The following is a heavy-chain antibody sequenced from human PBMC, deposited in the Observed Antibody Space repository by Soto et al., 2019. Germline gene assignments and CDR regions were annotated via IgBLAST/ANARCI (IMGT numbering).Heavy chain of an antibody. V-gene: IGHV3-13*01. D-gene: IGHD2-8*02. J-gene: IGHJ4*02. CDR1: GFTFSNYD. Sequence: EVQLVESGGGLVQPGGSLRLSCAASGFTFSNYDMHWVRQGTGKGLEWASSFTPTGDTYYPGSVRGRFTISREDAKTPLDLQMISLSVEDTAVYYCVRQSGGDFHNWGQGTVVTVSS. CDR3: VRQSGGDFHN. CDR2: FTPTGDT.